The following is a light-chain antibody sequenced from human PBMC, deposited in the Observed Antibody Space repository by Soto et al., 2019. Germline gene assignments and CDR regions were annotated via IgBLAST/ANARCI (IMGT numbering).Light chain of an antibody. CDR3: QQYNNWPLT. Sequence: EIAMTQSPATLSVSPGERATLSCRASQSVSSNLAWYQQKPGQAPRLLIYGASTRATGIPARFSGSGSGTEFTLTISSLQSEDFAVYSCQQYNNWPLTFGGGTKVEIK. CDR2: GAS. CDR1: QSVSSN. V-gene: IGKV3-15*01. J-gene: IGKJ4*01.